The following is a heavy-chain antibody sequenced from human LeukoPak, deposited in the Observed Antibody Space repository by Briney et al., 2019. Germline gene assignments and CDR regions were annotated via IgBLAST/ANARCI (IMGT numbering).Heavy chain of an antibody. CDR2: ISYDGSNK. CDR3: AKRLGTTVTTPYYYYGMDV. Sequence: PGGSLRPSCAASGFTFSSYWMSWVRQAPGKGLEWVAVISYDGSNKYYADSVKGRFTISRDNSKNTLYLQMNSLRAEDTAVYYCAKRLGTTVTTPYYYYGMDVWGQGTTVTVCS. CDR1: GFTFSSYW. J-gene: IGHJ6*02. D-gene: IGHD4-17*01. V-gene: IGHV3-30*18.